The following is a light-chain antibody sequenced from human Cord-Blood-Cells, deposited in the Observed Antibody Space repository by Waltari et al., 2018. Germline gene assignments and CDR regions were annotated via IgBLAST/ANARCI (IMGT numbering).Light chain of an antibody. CDR3: QKYNRAPRA. V-gene: IGKV1-27*01. Sequence: DIQMPQSPSSLSASVGERVTITSRASQGISNYLAWNQQKPGKVPKRLIYAASTLQSGGPSRVSGSGSGTDFTRTISSLQPEDVATYYCQKYNRAPRAFGPGTKVDIK. J-gene: IGKJ3*01. CDR1: QGISNY. CDR2: AAS.